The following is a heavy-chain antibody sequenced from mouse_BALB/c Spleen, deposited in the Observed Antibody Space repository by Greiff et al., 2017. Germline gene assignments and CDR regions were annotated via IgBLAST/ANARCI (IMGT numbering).Heavy chain of an antibody. CDR1: GFSLTSYG. V-gene: IGHV2-9*02. Sequence: VQRVESGPGLVAPSQSLSITCTVSGFSLTSYGVHWVRQPPGKGLEWLGVIWAGGSTNYNSALMSRLSISKDNSKSQVFLKMNSLQTDDTAMYYCARGEGNFPMDYWGQGTSVTVSS. CDR3: ARGEGNFPMDY. J-gene: IGHJ4*01. CDR2: IWAGGST. D-gene: IGHD2-1*01.